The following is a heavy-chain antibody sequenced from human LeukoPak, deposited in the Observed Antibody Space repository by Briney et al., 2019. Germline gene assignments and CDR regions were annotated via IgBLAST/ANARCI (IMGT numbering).Heavy chain of an antibody. CDR3: ARDSVEVRGVIIPYYFDY. CDR1: GFTFSSYA. V-gene: IGHV3-30-3*01. J-gene: IGHJ4*02. Sequence: GGSLRLSCAASGFTFSSYAMHWVRQAPGKGLEWVAVISYDGSNKYYADSVKGRFTISRDNSKNTLYLQMNSLRAEDSAVYYCARDSVEVRGVIIPYYFDYWGQGTLVTVSS. CDR2: ISYDGSNK. D-gene: IGHD3-10*01.